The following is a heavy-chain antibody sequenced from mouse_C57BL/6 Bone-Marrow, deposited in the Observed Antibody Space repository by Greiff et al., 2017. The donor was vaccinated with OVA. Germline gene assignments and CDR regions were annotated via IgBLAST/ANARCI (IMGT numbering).Heavy chain of an antibody. CDR1: GYSFTDYN. CDR2: INPNYGTT. V-gene: IGHV1-39*01. Sequence: LVESGPELVKPGASVKISCKASGYSFTDYNMNWVKQSNGKSLEWIGVINPNYGTTSYNQKFKGKATLTVDQSSSTAYMQLNSLTSEDSAVYYCAPEYDYDVGGYAMDYWGQGTSVTVSS. D-gene: IGHD2-4*01. CDR3: APEYDYDVGGYAMDY. J-gene: IGHJ4*01.